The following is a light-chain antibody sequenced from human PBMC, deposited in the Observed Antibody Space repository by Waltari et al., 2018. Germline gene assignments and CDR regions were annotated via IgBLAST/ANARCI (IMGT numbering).Light chain of an antibody. CDR1: RRDVGSYNL. CDR2: EVS. CDR3: CSYAGSKFYV. Sequence: QSALTQPASVSGSPGQSITIPCTGTRRDVGSYNLVSWYQQNPGKGPKLLIYEVSKRPSGVSNRFSGSKSGNTASLTISGLQAEDEAEYYCCSYAGSKFYVFGTGTKVTVL. V-gene: IGLV2-23*02. J-gene: IGLJ1*01.